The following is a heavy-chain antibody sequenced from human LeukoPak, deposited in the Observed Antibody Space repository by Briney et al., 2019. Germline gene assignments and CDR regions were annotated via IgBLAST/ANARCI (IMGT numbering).Heavy chain of an antibody. D-gene: IGHD6-13*01. CDR2: INSDGSST. V-gene: IGHV3-74*01. J-gene: IGHJ3*02. CDR1: GFTFITYW. Sequence: GGSLRLSCAASGFTFITYWMHWVRQAPGTGLVWVSRINSDGSSTTYADSVKGRFTISRDNAKNTQSLQMNSLRAEDTAVYYCTRQQLDAFDIWGPGTMVTVSS. CDR3: TRQQLDAFDI.